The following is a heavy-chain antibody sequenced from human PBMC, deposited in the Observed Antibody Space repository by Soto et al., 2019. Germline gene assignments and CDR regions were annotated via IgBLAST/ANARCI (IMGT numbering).Heavy chain of an antibody. CDR1: GYTFTSYG. J-gene: IGHJ3*02. D-gene: IGHD2-2*01. Sequence: GASVKVSCKASGYTFTSYGISWVRQAPGQGLEWMGWISAYNGNTNYAQKLQGRVTITADKSTSTAYMELSSLRSEDTAVYYCARDGPDAHDAFEIWGQGTMGTASS. V-gene: IGHV1-18*01. CDR3: ARDGPDAHDAFEI. CDR2: ISAYNGNT.